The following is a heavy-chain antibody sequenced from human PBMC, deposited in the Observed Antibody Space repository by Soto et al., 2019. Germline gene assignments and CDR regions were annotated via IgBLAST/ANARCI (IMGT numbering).Heavy chain of an antibody. CDR2: IKQDGSEK. V-gene: IGHV3-7*01. Sequence: PGGSLRLSCAASGFTFSSYWMSWVRQAPGKGLEWVANIKQDGSEKYYVDSVKGRFTISRDNAKNSLYLQMNSLRAEDTAVYYCARVMYCSSTSCYVAYYYMDVLGKGTTVTVSS. CDR3: ARVMYCSSTSCYVAYYYMDV. CDR1: GFTFSSYW. J-gene: IGHJ6*03. D-gene: IGHD2-2*01.